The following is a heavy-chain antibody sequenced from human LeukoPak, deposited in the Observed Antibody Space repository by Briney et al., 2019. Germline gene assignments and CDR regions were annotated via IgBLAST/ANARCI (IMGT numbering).Heavy chain of an antibody. CDR2: INPNGGGT. Sequence: ASVKVSCKASGYTFTGYYMHWVRQAPGQGLEWMGRINPNGGGTNYAQKFQGRVTMTRDTSISTAYMELSRLRSDDTAVYYCARRRNVDTAMVTHDAFDIWGQGTMVTVSS. CDR3: ARRRNVDTAMVTHDAFDI. CDR1: GYTFTGYY. V-gene: IGHV1-2*06. D-gene: IGHD5-18*01. J-gene: IGHJ3*02.